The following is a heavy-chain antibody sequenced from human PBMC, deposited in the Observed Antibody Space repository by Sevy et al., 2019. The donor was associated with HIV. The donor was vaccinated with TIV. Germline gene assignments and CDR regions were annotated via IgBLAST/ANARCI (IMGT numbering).Heavy chain of an antibody. D-gene: IGHD6-25*01. Sequence: GGSLRLSCAASGFTFSSYAMSWVRQAPGKGLEWVSAISGSGGSTYYADSVKGRFTISRDNSKNTLYLQMNSLRAEDTAVYYCAKEVRGPGTSSARGYFDLWGRGTLVTVS. CDR1: GFTFSSYA. CDR2: ISGSGGST. V-gene: IGHV3-23*01. J-gene: IGHJ2*01. CDR3: AKEVRGPGTSSARGYFDL.